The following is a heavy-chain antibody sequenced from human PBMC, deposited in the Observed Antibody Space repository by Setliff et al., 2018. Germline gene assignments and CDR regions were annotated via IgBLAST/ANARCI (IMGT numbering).Heavy chain of an antibody. J-gene: IGHJ4*02. CDR3: ARRATYYNFWSGYYDY. Sequence: PSETLSLTCTVSGGSISSSSYYWGWIRQPPGKGLEWIGSIYYSGSTYYNPSLKSRGTISVDTSKNQFSLKLSSVTAADTAVYYCARRATYYNFWSGYYDYWGQGTLVTVSS. CDR2: IYYSGST. V-gene: IGHV4-39*07. CDR1: GGSISSSSYY. D-gene: IGHD3-3*01.